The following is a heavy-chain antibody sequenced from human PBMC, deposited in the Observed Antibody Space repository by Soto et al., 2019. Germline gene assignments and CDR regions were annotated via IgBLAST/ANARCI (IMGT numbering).Heavy chain of an antibody. V-gene: IGHV3-30*04. J-gene: IGHJ4*02. CDR3: ARDSAYSTASTHFDN. CDR1: GFTFSSDA. Sequence: QVQLVESGGGVVQPGSSLRLSCAASGFTFSSDALLWVRQAPGKGLEWVAVVSSDGSHAYYPDYVKGRFTISRDNSQSTVYPQMNSLRPEDTATYFCARDSAYSTASTHFDNWGQGTLVTVSS. D-gene: IGHD2-2*01. CDR2: VSSDGSHA.